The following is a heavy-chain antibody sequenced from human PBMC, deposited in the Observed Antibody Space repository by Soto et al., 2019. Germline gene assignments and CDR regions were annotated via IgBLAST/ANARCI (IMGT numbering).Heavy chain of an antibody. J-gene: IGHJ5*02. Sequence: SETLSLTCAVYGGSFSGYYWSWIRQPPGKGLEWIGEINHSGSTNYNPSLKSRVTISVDTSKNQFSLKLSSVTAADTAVYYCARGNLPYYYDSSGYRRSKNCSDLCGQGTLVTVSS. CDR3: ARGNLPYYYDSSGYRRSKNCSDL. CDR1: GGSFSGYY. CDR2: INHSGST. D-gene: IGHD3-22*01. V-gene: IGHV4-34*01.